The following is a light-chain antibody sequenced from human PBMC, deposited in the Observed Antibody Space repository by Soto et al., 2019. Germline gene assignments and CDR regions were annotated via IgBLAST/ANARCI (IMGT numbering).Light chain of an antibody. Sequence: DLQIPQSQSSLSASVRDSVTITCRASQNIRNYLNWYQQKPGRAPKILIYAASSLQSGVPSRFSGGGSGTDFTLTITSLQPEDFATYYCQQSYSSPWTFGQGTKVDIK. CDR3: QQSYSSPWT. J-gene: IGKJ1*01. CDR2: AAS. V-gene: IGKV1-39*01. CDR1: QNIRNY.